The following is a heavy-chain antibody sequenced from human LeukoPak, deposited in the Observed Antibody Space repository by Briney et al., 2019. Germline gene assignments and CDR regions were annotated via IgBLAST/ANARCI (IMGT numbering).Heavy chain of an antibody. CDR3: AKSHSSGWYYFAY. CDR2: IASDGSNR. D-gene: IGHD6-19*01. V-gene: IGHV3-30*18. J-gene: IGHJ4*02. CDR1: GFTFSSYG. Sequence: GGSLKLSCAASGFTFSSYGMHWVRQAPGKGLEWVAGIASDGSNRYYADSVKGRFTISRDNSKNTLYLQMNSLRPEDTAVYYCAKSHSSGWYYFAYWGQGTLVTVSS.